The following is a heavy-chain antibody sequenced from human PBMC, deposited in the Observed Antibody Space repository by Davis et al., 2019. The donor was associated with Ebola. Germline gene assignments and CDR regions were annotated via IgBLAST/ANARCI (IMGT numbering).Heavy chain of an antibody. CDR1: GFTFSSYG. J-gene: IGHJ4*02. Sequence: GGSLRLSCAASGFTFSSYGMHWVRQAPGKGLEWVAVISYDGSNKYYADSVKGRFTISRDNSKNTLYLQMNSLGAEDTAVYYCAKDGSNWDFDYWGQGTLVAVSS. D-gene: IGHD7-27*01. CDR2: ISYDGSNK. CDR3: AKDGSNWDFDY. V-gene: IGHV3-30*18.